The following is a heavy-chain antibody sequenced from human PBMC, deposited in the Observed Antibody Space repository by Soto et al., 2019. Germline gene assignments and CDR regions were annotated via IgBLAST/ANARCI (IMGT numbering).Heavy chain of an antibody. CDR2: IIPILGIA. Sequence: ASVKVSCKASGGTFSSYTISWVRQAPGQGLEWMGRIIPILGIANYAQKFQGRVTITADKSTSTAYMELSSLRSEDTAVYYCTIVLMAGTPGGYFDYWGQGTLVTVSS. D-gene: IGHD2-8*01. J-gene: IGHJ4*02. V-gene: IGHV1-69*02. CDR3: TIVLMAGTPGGYFDY. CDR1: GGTFSSYT.